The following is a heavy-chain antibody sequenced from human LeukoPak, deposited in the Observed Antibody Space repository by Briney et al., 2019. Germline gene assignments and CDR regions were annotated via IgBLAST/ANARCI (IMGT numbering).Heavy chain of an antibody. Sequence: GGSLRLSCAASGFTVSSNYMSWVRQAPGKGLEWVSVIYSGGSTYYADSVKGRFTISRDNSKNTLYLQMNSLRADDTAVYYCAKDASYNYGPLESWGQGSLVTVSS. CDR3: AKDASYNYGPLES. CDR1: GFTVSSNY. J-gene: IGHJ4*02. CDR2: IYSGGST. V-gene: IGHV3-53*01. D-gene: IGHD5-18*01.